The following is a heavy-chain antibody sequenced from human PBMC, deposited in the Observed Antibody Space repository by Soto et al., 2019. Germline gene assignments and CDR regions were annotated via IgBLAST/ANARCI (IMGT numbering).Heavy chain of an antibody. CDR2: IYHSGST. CDR1: GGSISSSNW. Sequence: SETLSLTCAVSGGSISSSNWWSWVRQPPGKGLEWIGEIYHSGSTNYNPSLKSRVTISVDKSKNQFSLKLSSVTAADTAVYYCARAGGESSGWYHYFDYWGQGTLVTVSS. CDR3: ARAGGESSGWYHYFDY. D-gene: IGHD6-19*01. V-gene: IGHV4-4*02. J-gene: IGHJ4*02.